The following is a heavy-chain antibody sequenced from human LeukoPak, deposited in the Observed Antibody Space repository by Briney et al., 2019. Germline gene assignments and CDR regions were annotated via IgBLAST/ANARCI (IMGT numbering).Heavy chain of an antibody. Sequence: GGSLRLSCAASEFSVGSNYMTWVRQAPGKGLKWVSLIYSGGSTYYADSVKGRFTISRDNAENSLYLQMNSLRAEDTAVYYCARDWNYYGSGSYSAYFDYWGQGTLVTGSS. CDR3: ARDWNYYGSGSYSAYFDY. J-gene: IGHJ4*02. CDR1: EFSVGSNY. D-gene: IGHD3-10*01. CDR2: IYSGGST. V-gene: IGHV3-66*01.